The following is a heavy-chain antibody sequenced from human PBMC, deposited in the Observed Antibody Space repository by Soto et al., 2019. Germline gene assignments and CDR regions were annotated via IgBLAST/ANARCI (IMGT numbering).Heavy chain of an antibody. D-gene: IGHD5-12*01. CDR3: ARVDSGHYYYFDY. CDR2: VYYSGSV. CDR1: GGSINNYY. Sequence: SETLSLTCTVSGGSINNYYWSWIRQSPGKGLEWIGYVYYSGSVNYNPSLNSRVTISVDTSKNQFSLNLTSVTAADTAVYYCARVDSGHYYYFDYWGQGTLVTVSS. V-gene: IGHV4-59*01. J-gene: IGHJ4*02.